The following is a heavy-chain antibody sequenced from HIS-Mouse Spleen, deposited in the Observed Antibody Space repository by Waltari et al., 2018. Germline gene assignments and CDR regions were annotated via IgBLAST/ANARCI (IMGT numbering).Heavy chain of an antibody. CDR3: AREIPYSSSWYDWYFDL. CDR2: IYYSGST. Sequence: QLQMQESGPGLVKPSETLSLTCTVSGGSISSSSYHRGWIRQPPGKGLEWNVSIYYSGSTYYNPSLKSRVTISVDTSKNQFSLKLSSVTAADTAVYYCAREIPYSSSWYDWYFDLWGRGTLVTVSS. J-gene: IGHJ2*01. D-gene: IGHD6-13*01. CDR1: GGSISSSSYH. V-gene: IGHV4-39*07.